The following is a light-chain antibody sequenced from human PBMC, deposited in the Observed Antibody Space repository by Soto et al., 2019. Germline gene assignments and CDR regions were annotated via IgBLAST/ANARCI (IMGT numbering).Light chain of an antibody. J-gene: IGLJ7*01. CDR2: GNN. CDR3: QSYDSRLSGYVV. Sequence: QSVLTQPPSVSGAPGQRVTMSCTGSSSNIGAGYDVHWYQQLPGTAPKLLIYGNNKRPSGVPDRFSGSKSGTSASLAITGLQAEDEADYYCQSYDSRLSGYVVFGGGTQLTVL. CDR1: SSNIGAGYD. V-gene: IGLV1-40*01.